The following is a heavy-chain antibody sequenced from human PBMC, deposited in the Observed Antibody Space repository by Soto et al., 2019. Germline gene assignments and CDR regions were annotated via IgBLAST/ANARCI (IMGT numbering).Heavy chain of an antibody. D-gene: IGHD2-21*01. J-gene: IGHJ4*02. V-gene: IGHV4-31*03. Sequence: PSETLSLTCTVSGGSISSGGYYWSWIRQHPGKGLEWIGYIYYSGSTYYNPSLKSRVTISVDTSKNQFSLKLSSVTAADTAVYYCARVGGRIPYYFDYWGQGTLVTVSS. CDR2: IYYSGST. CDR1: GGSISSGGYY. CDR3: ARVGGRIPYYFDY.